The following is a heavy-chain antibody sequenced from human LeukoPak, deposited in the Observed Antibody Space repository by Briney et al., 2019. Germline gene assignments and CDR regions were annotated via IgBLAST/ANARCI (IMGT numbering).Heavy chain of an antibody. CDR2: IYHSGST. CDR3: ARALYGSGSYYAMIGAFDI. CDR1: GGSVSSGSYY. V-gene: IGHV4-61*01. D-gene: IGHD3-10*01. J-gene: IGHJ3*02. Sequence: PSETLSLTCTVSGGSVSSGSYYWSWIRQPPGKGLEWIGYIYHSGSTNYNPSLKSRVTISVDTSKNQFSLKLSSVTAADTAVYYCARALYGSGSYYAMIGAFDIWGQGTMVTVSS.